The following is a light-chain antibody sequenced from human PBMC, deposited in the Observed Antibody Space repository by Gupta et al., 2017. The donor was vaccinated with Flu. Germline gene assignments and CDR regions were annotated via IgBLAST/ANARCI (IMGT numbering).Light chain of an antibody. Sequence: DVQMTQSPSTLSASVGDRVTITCRASQSISTYLAWYQQKSGKAPKLLIFKASSLESGVPSRFSGGGSGTEFTLTISSLQPDDFATYYCQQEDSSSGTFGQGTKVEIK. CDR1: QSISTY. CDR2: KAS. J-gene: IGKJ2*01. V-gene: IGKV1-5*03. CDR3: QQEDSSSGT.